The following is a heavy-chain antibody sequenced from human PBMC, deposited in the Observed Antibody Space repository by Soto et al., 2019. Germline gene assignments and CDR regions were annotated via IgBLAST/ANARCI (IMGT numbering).Heavy chain of an antibody. CDR1: GFTFSAYY. CDR2: INPNSGGT. Sequence: PRASVKVSCKASGFTFSAYYIYWVRQAPGQGLEWIGWINPNSGGTNNAQKFQGRVTMTRDTSTSTVYMELSALIPDDTAVYYCARSLLDEYSSSWRSAYYGMDVWGQGTTVTVSS. CDR3: ARSLLDEYSSSWRSAYYGMDV. J-gene: IGHJ6*02. V-gene: IGHV1-2*02. D-gene: IGHD6-13*01.